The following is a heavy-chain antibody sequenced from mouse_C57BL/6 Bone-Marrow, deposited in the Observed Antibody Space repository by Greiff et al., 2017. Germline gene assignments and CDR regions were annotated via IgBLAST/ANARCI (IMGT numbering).Heavy chain of an antibody. CDR3: AAHYYGSSTGAYAMDY. CDR1: GFSLTSYG. V-gene: IGHV2-5*01. D-gene: IGHD1-1*01. J-gene: IGHJ4*01. CDR2: IWRGGST. Sequence: QVQLQQSGPGLVQPSQSLSITCTVSGFSLTSYGAHWVRQSPGKGLEWLGVIWRGGSTDYNAAFMSRLSITKDNSKSQVFFKMNSLQADDTAIYYCAAHYYGSSTGAYAMDYWGQGTSVTVSS.